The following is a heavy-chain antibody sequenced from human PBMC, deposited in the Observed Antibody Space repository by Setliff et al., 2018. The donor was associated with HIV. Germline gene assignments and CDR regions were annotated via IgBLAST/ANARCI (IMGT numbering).Heavy chain of an antibody. Sequence: SETLSLTCTVSGGSIRSDSYYWTWIRQPAGEGLEWIGRIYSSGNTNYNPSLESRVTISVDTSKNQFSLKLSSVTAADTAVYYCAREEKLSAVAGTMYYYYAMDVWGQGTTVTSP. CDR1: GGSIRSDSYY. CDR3: AREEKLSAVAGTMYYYYAMDV. D-gene: IGHD6-19*01. CDR2: IYSSGNT. J-gene: IGHJ6*02. V-gene: IGHV4-61*02.